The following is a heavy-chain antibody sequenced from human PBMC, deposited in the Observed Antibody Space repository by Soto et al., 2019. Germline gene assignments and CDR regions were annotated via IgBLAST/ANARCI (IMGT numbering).Heavy chain of an antibody. Sequence: QVQLVQSGAEVKKPGASVKVSCKASGYTFSDHYLHWVRQAPGQGLEWMGWINPKSGGISNAQKCQGRVTLTRDTSNSTAYMEVKSLRSDDTAVYYCALTSEDRLVRSLDYWGQGTLVTVSS. V-gene: IGHV1-2*02. CDR2: INPKSGGI. CDR1: GYTFSDHY. D-gene: IGHD2-8*02. J-gene: IGHJ4*02. CDR3: ALTSEDRLVRSLDY.